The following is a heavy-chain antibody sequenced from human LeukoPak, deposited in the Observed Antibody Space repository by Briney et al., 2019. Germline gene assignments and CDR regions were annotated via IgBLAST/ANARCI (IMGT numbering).Heavy chain of an antibody. J-gene: IGHJ4*02. CDR2: ISYDGSNK. CDR1: GFTFSSYA. V-gene: IGHV3-30*04. Sequence: GGSLRLSCAASGFTFSSYAMHWVRQAPGKGLEWVAVISYDGSNKYYADSVKGRFTISRDNSKNTLYLQMNSLRAEATAVYYCARGPTGYFDYWGQGTLVTVSS. CDR3: ARGPTGYFDY.